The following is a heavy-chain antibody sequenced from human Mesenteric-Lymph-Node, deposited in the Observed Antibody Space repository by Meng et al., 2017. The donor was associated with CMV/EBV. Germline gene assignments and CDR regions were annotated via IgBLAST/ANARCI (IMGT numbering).Heavy chain of an antibody. CDR2: INHSGST. CDR1: GVSCSGFY. Sequence: QLQLQQLGTGWFKHLEPLSLTCAAYGVSCSGFYWSWIRQPPGKGLEWIGEINHSGSTNYNQSLKSRVTISVDTSKNQFSLKLSSVTAADTAVYYCARHQRWLKSEGGFNYWGQGTLVTVSS. V-gene: IGHV4-34*01. J-gene: IGHJ4*02. CDR3: ARHQRWLKSEGGFNY. D-gene: IGHD4-23*01.